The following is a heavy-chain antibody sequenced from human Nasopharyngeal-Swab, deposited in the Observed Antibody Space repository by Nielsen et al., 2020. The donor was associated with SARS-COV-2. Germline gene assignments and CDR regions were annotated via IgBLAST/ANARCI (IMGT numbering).Heavy chain of an antibody. CDR2: INPNSGGT. CDR3: ASGGGYCSSTSCSNWFDP. Sequence: WVRQAPGQGLEWMGRINPNSGGTNYAQKFQGRVTMTRDTSISTAYMELSRLRSDDTAMYYCASGGGYCSSTSCSNWFDPWGQGTLVTVSS. J-gene: IGHJ5*02. V-gene: IGHV1-2*06. D-gene: IGHD2-2*03.